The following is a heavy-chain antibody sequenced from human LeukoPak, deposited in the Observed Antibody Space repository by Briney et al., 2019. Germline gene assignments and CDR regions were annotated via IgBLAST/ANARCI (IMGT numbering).Heavy chain of an antibody. Sequence: PGGSLRLSCAASGFTFDDYAMHCVRQAPGKGLEWVSGISWNSGSIGYADSVKGRFTISRDNAKNSLYLQMNSLRAEDTALYYCARAAYYDILTDNWFDPWGQGTLVTVSS. CDR1: GFTFDDYA. D-gene: IGHD3-9*01. J-gene: IGHJ5*02. V-gene: IGHV3-9*01. CDR2: ISWNSGSI. CDR3: ARAAYYDILTDNWFDP.